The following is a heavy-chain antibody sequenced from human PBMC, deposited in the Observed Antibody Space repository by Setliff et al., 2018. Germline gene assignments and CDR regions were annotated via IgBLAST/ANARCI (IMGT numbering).Heavy chain of an antibody. CDR1: GGSFSDYY. J-gene: IGHJ1*01. CDR3: AGRFSSGNYNNLGN. Sequence: PSETLSLTCAASGGSFSDYYWTWIRQPPGKGLEWSGEINHSGGTSYNPSLMSRVTITVTTSKTQSSLKLNSVTAADTAVYYCAGRFSSGNYNNLGNWGQGALVTVSS. CDR2: INHSGGT. D-gene: IGHD3-10*01. V-gene: IGHV4-34*01.